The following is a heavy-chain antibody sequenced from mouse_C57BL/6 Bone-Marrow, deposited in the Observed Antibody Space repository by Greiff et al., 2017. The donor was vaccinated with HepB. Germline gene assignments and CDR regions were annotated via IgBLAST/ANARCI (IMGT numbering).Heavy chain of an antibody. CDR3: PFITTVVATDYYAMDY. Sequence: QVQLQQSGPELVKPGASVKISCKASGYSFTSYYIHWVKQRPGQGLEWIGWIYPGSGNTKYNEKFKGKATLTADTSSSTAYMQLSSLTSEDSAVYYCPFITTVVATDYYAMDYWGQGTSVTVSS. D-gene: IGHD1-1*01. CDR1: GYSFTSYY. V-gene: IGHV1-66*01. J-gene: IGHJ4*01. CDR2: IYPGSGNT.